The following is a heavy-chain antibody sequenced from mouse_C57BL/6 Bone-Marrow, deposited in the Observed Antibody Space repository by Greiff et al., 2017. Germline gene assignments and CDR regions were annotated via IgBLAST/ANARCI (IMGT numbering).Heavy chain of an antibody. J-gene: IGHJ4*01. CDR3: ARRLLRGSARDY. CDR1: GFTFSSYG. D-gene: IGHD2-3*01. CDR2: ISSGGSYT. Sequence: EVQGVESGGDLVKPGGSLKLSCAASGFTFSSYGMSWVRQTPDKRLEWVATISSGGSYTYYPDSVKGRFTISRDNAKNTLYLQMSSLKSEDTAMYYCARRLLRGSARDYWGQGTSVTVSS. V-gene: IGHV5-6*01.